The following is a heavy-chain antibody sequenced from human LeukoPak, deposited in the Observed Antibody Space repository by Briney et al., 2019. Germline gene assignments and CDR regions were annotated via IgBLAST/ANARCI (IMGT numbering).Heavy chain of an antibody. Sequence: GGSLRLSCAASGFTFSRLAMTWVRQAPGKGLEWVSTISASGPYYADAVRGRFTISRDNSRNTLSLQMDSLRAEDTAVYYCARDPTYVVPAAPYYYYYYMDVWAKGPRSPSP. CDR1: GFTFSRLA. V-gene: IGHV3-23*01. CDR3: ARDPTYVVPAAPYYYYYYMDV. D-gene: IGHD2-2*01. J-gene: IGHJ6*03. CDR2: ISASGP.